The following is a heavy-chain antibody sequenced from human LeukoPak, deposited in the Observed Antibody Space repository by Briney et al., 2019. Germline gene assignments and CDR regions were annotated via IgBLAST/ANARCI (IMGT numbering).Heavy chain of an antibody. CDR3: ARDLKRRVYYDSSGSGDAFDI. D-gene: IGHD3-22*01. V-gene: IGHV3-30*03. J-gene: IGHJ3*02. Sequence: PAGGSLRLSCAASGFTFSSYGMHWVRQAPGKGLEWVAVISYDGSNKYYADSVKGRFTISRDNSKNTLYLQMNSLRAEDTAVYYCARDLKRRVYYDSSGSGDAFDIWGQGTMVTVSS. CDR1: GFTFSSYG. CDR2: ISYDGSNK.